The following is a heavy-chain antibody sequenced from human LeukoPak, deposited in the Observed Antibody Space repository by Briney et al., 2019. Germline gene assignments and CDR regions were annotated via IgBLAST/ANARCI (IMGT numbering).Heavy chain of an antibody. CDR1: GFAFSYYT. D-gene: IGHD3-3*01. J-gene: IGHJ4*02. Sequence: GGSLRLSCAASGFAFSYYTINWVRQAPGKGLEWISSISGSSSSISNADSVMGRFTISRDNSKNSLYLQMNSLRAEDTAVYYCAVSGVSTIAFDYWGQGTLVTVSS. CDR2: ISGSSSSI. V-gene: IGHV3-21*01. CDR3: AVSGVSTIAFDY.